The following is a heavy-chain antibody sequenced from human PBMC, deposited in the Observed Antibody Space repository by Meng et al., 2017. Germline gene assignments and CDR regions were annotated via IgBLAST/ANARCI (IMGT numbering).Heavy chain of an antibody. CDR2: INHSGST. CDR3: ARGRSGTWPWYFDL. CDR1: GGSISGYY. J-gene: IGHJ2*01. V-gene: IGHV4-34*01. D-gene: IGHD1-1*01. Sequence: QGRQQSWARGLLQPPATLSLTCAVDGGSISGYYWSWTLQPPGKGLELIGEINHSGSTNYNPSLKSRVTISVDTSKNQFSLKLSSVTAADTAVYYCARGRSGTWPWYFDLWGRGTLVTASS.